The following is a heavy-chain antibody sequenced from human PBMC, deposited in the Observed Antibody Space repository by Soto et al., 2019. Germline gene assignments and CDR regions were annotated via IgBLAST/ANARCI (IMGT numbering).Heavy chain of an antibody. D-gene: IGHD1-26*01. J-gene: IGHJ6*02. CDR1: GYSFTSYW. CDR3: ARIVGATAYYYYGMDV. CDR2: IYPGDSDT. Sequence: PGESVKISCKGSGYSFTSYWIGWVRQMPGKGLEWMGIIYPGDSDTRYSPSFQGKVTISADKSISTAYLQWSSLKASDTAMYYCARIVGATAYYYYGMDVWGQGTTVTVSS. V-gene: IGHV5-51*01.